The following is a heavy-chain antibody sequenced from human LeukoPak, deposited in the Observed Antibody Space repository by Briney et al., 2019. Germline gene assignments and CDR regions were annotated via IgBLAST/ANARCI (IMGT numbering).Heavy chain of an antibody. CDR3: ARAPKVSSSPGVY. CDR1: GFTFSSYG. J-gene: IGHJ4*02. D-gene: IGHD2-2*01. Sequence: GGSLRLSCAASGFTFSSYGMHWVHQAPGKGLEWVAVISYDGSNKYYADSVKGRFTISRDNANNSLYLQMNSLRAEDTAVYYCARAPKVSSSPGVYWGQGTLVTVSS. V-gene: IGHV3-30*03. CDR2: ISYDGSNK.